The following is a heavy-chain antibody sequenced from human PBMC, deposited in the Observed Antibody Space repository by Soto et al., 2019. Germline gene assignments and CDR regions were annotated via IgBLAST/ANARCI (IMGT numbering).Heavy chain of an antibody. J-gene: IGHJ6*02. CDR3: ATRFMGATYGYYGMDV. Sequence: SVKVSCKASGGTFSSYAISWVRQAPGQGLEWMGGIIPIFGTAIYAQKFQGRVTMTEDTSTDTAYMELSSLRSEDTAVYYCATRFMGATYGYYGMDVWGQGTTVTVSS. D-gene: IGHD1-26*01. V-gene: IGHV1-69*06. CDR2: IIPIFGTA. CDR1: GGTFSSYA.